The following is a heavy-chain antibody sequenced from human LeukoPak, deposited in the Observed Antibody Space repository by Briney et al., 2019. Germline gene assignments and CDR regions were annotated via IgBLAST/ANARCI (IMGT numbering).Heavy chain of an antibody. V-gene: IGHV3-21*01. CDR3: ARPPSRDGYNLGY. CDR1: AFTFSSYS. J-gene: IGHJ4*02. Sequence: PGGSLRLSCAASAFTFSSYSMNWVRQAPGKGLEWVSSISSSSSYIYYADSVKGRFTISRDNAKNSLYLQMNSLRAEDTAVYYCARPPSRDGYNLGYWGQGTLVTVSS. CDR2: ISSSSSYI. D-gene: IGHD5-24*01.